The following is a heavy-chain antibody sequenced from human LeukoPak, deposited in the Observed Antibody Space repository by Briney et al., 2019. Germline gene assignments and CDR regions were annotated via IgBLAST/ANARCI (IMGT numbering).Heavy chain of an antibody. D-gene: IGHD5-12*01. J-gene: IGHJ3*02. V-gene: IGHV3-11*04. Sequence: GGSLRLSCAASGFTFSDYYMSWIRQAPGKGLEWVSYISSRGTSKYYADSVKGRFSISRDNAKNSMYLQMNSLRVEDTAVYYCARQNRGYSGYEGAFDIWGQGTMVTVSS. CDR2: ISSRGTSK. CDR3: ARQNRGYSGYEGAFDI. CDR1: GFTFSDYY.